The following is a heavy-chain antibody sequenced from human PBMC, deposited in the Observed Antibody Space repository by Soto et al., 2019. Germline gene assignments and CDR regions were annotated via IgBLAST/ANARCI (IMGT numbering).Heavy chain of an antibody. J-gene: IGHJ4*02. CDR2: IYPGDSHA. D-gene: IGHD3-22*01. CDR3: ARQFSTYYYDSSGLAY. Sequence: PGESLKISCKGSGYSFTNYWIGWVRQMPGKGLEWMGIIYPGDSHAIYSPSFQGQVTMSADKSISTAYLQWSSLKASDTAMYYCARQFSTYYYDSSGLAYWGQGTLVTVSS. CDR1: GYSFTNYW. V-gene: IGHV5-51*01.